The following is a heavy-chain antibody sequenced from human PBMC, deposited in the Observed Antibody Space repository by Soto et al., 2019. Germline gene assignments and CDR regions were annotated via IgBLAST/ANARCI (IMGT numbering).Heavy chain of an antibody. CDR3: AREGPGFARSGYTYYGMDV. D-gene: IGHD3-3*01. Sequence: EVQLVESGGGLVQPGGSLRLSCAASGFTFSSYEMNWVRQGPGKGLECVLYISSSGSTIYYADSVKGRFTISRDNAKNSLYLQRNSRRAEYTAIYYCAREGPGFARSGYTYYGMDVRGQGTTVTVSS. J-gene: IGHJ6*02. CDR1: GFTFSSYE. V-gene: IGHV3-48*03. CDR2: ISSSGSTI.